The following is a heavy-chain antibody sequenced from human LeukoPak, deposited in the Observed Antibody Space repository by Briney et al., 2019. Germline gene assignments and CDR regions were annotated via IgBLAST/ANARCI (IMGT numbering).Heavy chain of an antibody. CDR3: ARDPSRIAAAGSDY. D-gene: IGHD6-13*01. Sequence: SVKVSCKASGGTFSSYAISWVRQAPGQGLEWMGGIIPIFGTANYAQKFQGRVTITADESTSTAYMELSSLRSEDTAVYYCARDPSRIAAAGSDYWGQGTLVTVSS. CDR2: IIPIFGTA. V-gene: IGHV1-69*01. J-gene: IGHJ4*02. CDR1: GGTFSSYA.